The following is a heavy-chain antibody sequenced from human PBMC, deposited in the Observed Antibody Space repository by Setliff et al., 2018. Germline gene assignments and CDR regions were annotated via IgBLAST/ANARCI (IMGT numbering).Heavy chain of an antibody. CDR1: GGTFMSYA. J-gene: IGHJ6*03. D-gene: IGHD2-15*01. Sequence: SVKVSCKASGGTFMSYAINWVRQAPGQGLEWMGRIIPHFDAADYTQNLQGRVTITADKSASTAYMELRSLRSDDTAVYYCARVPLPLDIVVVVAATPLEYYYYMDVWGKGTTVTVSS. V-gene: IGHV1-69*06. CDR3: ARVPLPLDIVVVVAATPLEYYYYMDV. CDR2: IIPHFDAA.